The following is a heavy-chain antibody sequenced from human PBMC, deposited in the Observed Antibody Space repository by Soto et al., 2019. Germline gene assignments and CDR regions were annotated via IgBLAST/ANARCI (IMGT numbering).Heavy chain of an antibody. J-gene: IGHJ4*02. Sequence: EVQLVESRGRLVQPGGSLRLSCVVSGFTFDNYEMNWVRQAPGKGLEWLSYISSSSSTTYYADSVKGRFTVSRDNAKNSLYLQMSSLRAEDTALYYCARGATWPLTLFDYWGQGSLVTVSS. CDR1: GFTFDNYE. CDR3: ARGATWPLTLFDY. CDR2: ISSSSSTT. V-gene: IGHV3-48*03.